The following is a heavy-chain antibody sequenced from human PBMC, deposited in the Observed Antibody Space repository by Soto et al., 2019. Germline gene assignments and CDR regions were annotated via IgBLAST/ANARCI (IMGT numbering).Heavy chain of an antibody. Sequence: GESLKISCKGSGYSFTSYWISWVRQMPGKGLEWMGRIDPSDSYTNYSPSLQGHVTISADKSISTAYLQWSSLKASDTAMYYCATSHDYGDYYFDYWGQGTLVTVSS. CDR3: ATSHDYGDYYFDY. CDR2: IDPSDSYT. V-gene: IGHV5-10-1*01. J-gene: IGHJ4*02. D-gene: IGHD4-17*01. CDR1: GYSFTSYW.